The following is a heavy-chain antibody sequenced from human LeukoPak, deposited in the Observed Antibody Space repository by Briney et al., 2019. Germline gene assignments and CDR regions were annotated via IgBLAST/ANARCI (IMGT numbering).Heavy chain of an antibody. V-gene: IGHV3-11*01. CDR3: ARVDSSSPAGYYYYYMDV. CDR2: VSSSGRTI. D-gene: IGHD6-6*01. CDR1: GFTFSDYY. J-gene: IGHJ6*03. Sequence: GGSLRLSCAASGFTFSDYYMAWIRQAPGKGLEWVSYVSSSGRTIYYADSVKGRFTISRDNAKNSLYLQTNSLRAEDTAVYYCARVDSSSPAGYYYYYMDVRGKGTTVTVFS.